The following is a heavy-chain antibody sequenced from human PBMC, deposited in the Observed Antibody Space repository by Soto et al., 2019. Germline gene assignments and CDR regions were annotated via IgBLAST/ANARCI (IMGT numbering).Heavy chain of an antibody. Sequence: QVQLVQSGAEVKKPGASVRVSCKAFGYSFSSYDINWVRQATGQGLEWMGWMNPNSGNTGYAQSLQGRVTMTRNTSISTAYMGLGSLRSDDTAVYYCARGQQLMLNSDAFDIWGQGTMVTVS. V-gene: IGHV1-8*02. CDR1: GYSFSSYD. J-gene: IGHJ3*02. CDR2: MNPNSGNT. D-gene: IGHD6-13*01. CDR3: ARGQQLMLNSDAFDI.